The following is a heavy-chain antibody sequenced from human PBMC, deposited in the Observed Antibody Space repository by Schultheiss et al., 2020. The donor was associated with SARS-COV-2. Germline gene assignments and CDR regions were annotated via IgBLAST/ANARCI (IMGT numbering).Heavy chain of an antibody. V-gene: IGHV3-23*01. CDR2: ISGSGGST. CDR3: ARALVGLVSESDGMDV. Sequence: GGSLRLSCAASGFTFSSYGMHWVRQAPGKGLEWVSAISGSGGSTYYADSVKGRFTISRDNSKNTLYLQMNSLRAEDTAVYYCARALVGLVSESDGMDVWGQGTTVTVSS. CDR1: GFTFSSYG. D-gene: IGHD1-26*01. J-gene: IGHJ6*02.